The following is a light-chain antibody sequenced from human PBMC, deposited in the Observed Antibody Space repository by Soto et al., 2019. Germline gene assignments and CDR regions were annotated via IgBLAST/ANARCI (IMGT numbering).Light chain of an antibody. Sequence: EIVLTQSPGTLSLSPGERATLSCRASRRISSSYLAWYQQKPGQAPRLLIYGASSRATGIPDRFSGSGSGTDFTLTISRLEPEDFAVYYCQQHGGSHPYTFGQGTKLEI. V-gene: IGKV3-20*01. CDR1: RRISSSY. CDR3: QQHGGSHPYT. CDR2: GAS. J-gene: IGKJ2*01.